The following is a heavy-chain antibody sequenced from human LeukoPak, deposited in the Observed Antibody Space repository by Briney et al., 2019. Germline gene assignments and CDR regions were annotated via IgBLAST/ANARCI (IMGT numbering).Heavy chain of an antibody. CDR1: GFTFSSFW. CDR2: IIQDGSEK. J-gene: IGHJ1*01. D-gene: IGHD3-16*01. Sequence: GGSLILSCVASGFTFSSFWMSWVRQAPGKGLEWVAKIIQDGSEKYYVDSVKGRFTISRDNAKNSLYLQMNSLRAEDTAVYYCARHTDDLGYFQHWGQGTLVTVSS. V-gene: IGHV3-7*05. CDR3: ARHTDDLGYFQH.